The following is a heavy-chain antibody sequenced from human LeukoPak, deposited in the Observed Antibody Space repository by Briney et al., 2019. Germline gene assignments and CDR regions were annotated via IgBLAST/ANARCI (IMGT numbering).Heavy chain of an antibody. CDR1: GFTFSSYA. D-gene: IGHD3-10*01. Sequence: GGSLRLXCAASGFTFSSYAMSWVRQAPGKGLEWVSAISGSGGSTFYADSVKGRFTISRENSKNPAYLQINSLRAEDTAVYYGAKGGKTYYYGSGSLVGWGQGTLVTVSS. J-gene: IGHJ4*02. V-gene: IGHV3-23*01. CDR3: AKGGKTYYYGSGSLVG. CDR2: ISGSGGST.